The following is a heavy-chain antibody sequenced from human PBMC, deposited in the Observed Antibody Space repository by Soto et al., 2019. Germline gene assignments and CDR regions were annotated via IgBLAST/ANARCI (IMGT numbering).Heavy chain of an antibody. V-gene: IGHV1-8*01. CDR3: ARAWAAGYYNYYYYGMDV. D-gene: IGHD3-9*01. CDR1: GYTFTSYD. J-gene: IGHJ6*02. Sequence: SVKVSCKASGYTFTSYDINWVRQATVQGLEWMGWMNPNSGNTGYAQKFQGRVTMTRNTSISTAYMELSSLRSEDTAVYYCARAWAAGYYNYYYYGMDVWGQGTTVTVSS. CDR2: MNPNSGNT.